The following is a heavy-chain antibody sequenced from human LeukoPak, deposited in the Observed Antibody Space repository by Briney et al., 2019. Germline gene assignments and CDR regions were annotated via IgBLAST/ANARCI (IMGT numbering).Heavy chain of an antibody. CDR2: ISSSSSYI. D-gene: IGHD6-13*01. V-gene: IGHV3-21*01. Sequence: AGGSLRLSCAASGFTFSSYSMNWVRQAPGKGLEWVSSISSSSSYIYYADSVKGRFTISRDNAKNSLYLQMNSLRAEDTAVYYCARVLVSYSSSWYVWGQGTTVTVSS. J-gene: IGHJ6*02. CDR1: GFTFSSYS. CDR3: ARVLVSYSSSWYV.